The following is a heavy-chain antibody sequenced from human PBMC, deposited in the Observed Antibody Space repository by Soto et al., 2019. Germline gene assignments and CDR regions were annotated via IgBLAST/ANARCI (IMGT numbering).Heavy chain of an antibody. V-gene: IGHV4-59*01. CDR2: IYYSGST. D-gene: IGHD3-10*01. J-gene: IGHJ6*02. CDR3: ARDNGDYYYGMDV. Sequence: SETLSLTCTVSGGSISSYYWSWIRQPPGKGLEWIGYIYYSGSTNYNPSLKSRVTISVDTSKNQFSLKLSSVTAADTAVYYCARDNGDYYYGMDVWGQGTTVTVSS. CDR1: GGSISSYY.